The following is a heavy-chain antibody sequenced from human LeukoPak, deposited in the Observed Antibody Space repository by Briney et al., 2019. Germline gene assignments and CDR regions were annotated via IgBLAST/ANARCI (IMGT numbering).Heavy chain of an antibody. Sequence: ASVKVSCKASGYTFTGYYMHWVRQAPGQGLEWMGWINPTSGGTNYAQKFQGRVTMTRDTSISTAYMELSRLRSDDTAVFYCRVSGITVPGTKHFDNWGQGTLVTVSS. J-gene: IGHJ4*02. CDR3: RVSGITVPGTKHFDN. D-gene: IGHD6-19*01. V-gene: IGHV1-2*02. CDR1: GYTFTGYY. CDR2: INPTSGGT.